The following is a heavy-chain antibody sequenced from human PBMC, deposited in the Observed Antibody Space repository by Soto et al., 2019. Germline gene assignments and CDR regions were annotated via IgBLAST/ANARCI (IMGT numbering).Heavy chain of an antibody. J-gene: IGHJ4*02. CDR2: ISGTGGT. V-gene: IGHV3-23*01. CDR3: AKDRRGAYCSGGICYSPHY. CDR1: GFTFSSHV. D-gene: IGHD2-15*01. Sequence: EVQLWESGGGLVQPGGSLRLSCAVSGFTFSSHVMSWVRQAPGKGLEWVSAISGTGGTYYADSVKGRFTISRANSKNALYLQMNNLRDEDTAVYYCAKDRRGAYCSGGICYSPHYWGQGTLVIVSS.